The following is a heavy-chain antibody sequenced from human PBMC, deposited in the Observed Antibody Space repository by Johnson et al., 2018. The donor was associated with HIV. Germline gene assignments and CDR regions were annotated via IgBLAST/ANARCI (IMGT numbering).Heavy chain of an antibody. J-gene: IGHJ3*02. D-gene: IGHD6-19*01. V-gene: IGHV3-11*04. CDR1: GFTFSDYY. CDR2: ISSSGSTI. CDR3: ASGWGIVVSDACDI. Sequence: QVQLVESGGNLVKPGGSLRLSCAASGFTFSDYYMSWIRQAPGKGLEWISYISSSGSTIYSADSVKGRFTISRDNAKNSLYLQMNSLRAEDTAVYYCASGWGIVVSDACDIWGQGTMVTVSS.